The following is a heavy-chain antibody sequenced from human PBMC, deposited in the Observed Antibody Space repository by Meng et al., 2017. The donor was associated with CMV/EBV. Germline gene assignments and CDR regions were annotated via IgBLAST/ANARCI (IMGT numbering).Heavy chain of an antibody. Sequence: GSLRLSCTVSGGSISSSSYYWGWIRQPPGKGLEWIGSIYYSGSTYYNPSLKSRVTISVDTSKNEFTLNLNSVTAADTAVFYCARFIADYGHYYFDYWGQGTLVTVSS. CDR1: GGSISSSSYY. V-gene: IGHV4-39*06. D-gene: IGHD4-17*01. CDR3: ARFIADYGHYYFDY. J-gene: IGHJ4*02. CDR2: IYYSGST.